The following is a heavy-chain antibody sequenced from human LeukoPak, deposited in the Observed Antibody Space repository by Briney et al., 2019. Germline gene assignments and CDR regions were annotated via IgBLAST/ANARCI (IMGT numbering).Heavy chain of an antibody. V-gene: IGHV3-21*01. CDR3: ARVGLEYSWRPWFDP. J-gene: IGHJ5*02. D-gene: IGHD6-6*01. Sequence: PGGSLRLSCAASGFTFSSSSMNWVRQAPGKGLEWVSSISTSSGYKYYADSVKGRFTISRDNAKNSLYLQMNSLRAEDTAVYYCARVGLEYSWRPWFDPWGQGTLVTVSS. CDR2: ISTSSGYK. CDR1: GFTFSSSS.